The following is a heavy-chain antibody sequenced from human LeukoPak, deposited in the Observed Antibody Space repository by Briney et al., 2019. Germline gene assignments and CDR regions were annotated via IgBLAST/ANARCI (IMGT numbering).Heavy chain of an antibody. D-gene: IGHD6-6*01. V-gene: IGHV1-2*02. CDR2: INPNSGGT. J-gene: IGHJ3*02. CDR3: AREGTARHAFDI. Sequence: ASVKVSCKASGYTFTSYGISWVRQAPGQGLEWMGWINPNSGGTNYAQKFQGRVTMTRDTSISTAYMELSRLRSDDTAVYYCAREGTARHAFDIWGQGTMVTVSS. CDR1: GYTFTSYG.